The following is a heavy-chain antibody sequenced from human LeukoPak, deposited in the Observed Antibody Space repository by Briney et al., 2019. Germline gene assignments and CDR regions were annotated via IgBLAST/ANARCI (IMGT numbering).Heavy chain of an antibody. CDR3: ARARSGSYLYGY. CDR2: INPNSGGT. J-gene: IGHJ4*02. D-gene: IGHD1-26*01. Sequence: ASVKVSGKASGYTFTGYYMHWVRQAPGQGLEWMGWINPNSGGTNYAQKFQGRVTMTRDTSISTAYMELSGLRSDDTAVYYCARARSGSYLYGYWGQGTLVTVSS. V-gene: IGHV1-2*02. CDR1: GYTFTGYY.